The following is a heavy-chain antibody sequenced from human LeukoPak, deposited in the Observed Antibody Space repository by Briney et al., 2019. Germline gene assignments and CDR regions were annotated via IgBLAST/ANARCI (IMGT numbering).Heavy chain of an antibody. V-gene: IGHV3-21*01. CDR3: ARDSDSSGYCDY. Sequence: GGSLRLSCAVSGFTFSSYAMIWVRQAPGKGLEWVSSISSSSSYIYYADSVKGRFTISRDNAKNSLYLQMNSLRAEDTAVYYCARDSDSSGYCDYWGQGTLVTVSS. J-gene: IGHJ4*02. D-gene: IGHD3-22*01. CDR2: ISSSSSYI. CDR1: GFTFSSYA.